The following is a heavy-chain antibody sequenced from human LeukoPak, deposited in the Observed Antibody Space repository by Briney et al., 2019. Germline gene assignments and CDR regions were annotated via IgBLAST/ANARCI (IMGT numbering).Heavy chain of an antibody. D-gene: IGHD1-1*01. V-gene: IGHV1-8*01. CDR1: GYTFTSYD. CDR3: ARALAGTAELDV. Sequence: ASVKVSCNASGYTFTSYDIHWVRQATGQGLEWMGRMNPNNGNTGDAQKFQGRVTMTRAPSISTAYMELSSLRSEDTGVYFCARALAGTAELDVWGKGTTVTVSS. CDR2: MNPNNGNT. J-gene: IGHJ6*04.